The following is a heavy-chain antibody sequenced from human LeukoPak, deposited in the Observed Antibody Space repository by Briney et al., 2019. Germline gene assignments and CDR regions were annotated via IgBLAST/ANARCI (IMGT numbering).Heavy chain of an antibody. CDR1: GFTFSSYG. Sequence: GGSLRLSCAASGFTFSSYGMHWVRQAPGKGLEWVAIISYDGSNKYYADSVEGRFTISRDNSKNTLYLPMNSLRAEDTAVYYCARDWGDGDYIFDYWGQGTLVTVSS. D-gene: IGHD4-17*01. CDR3: ARDWGDGDYIFDY. J-gene: IGHJ4*02. CDR2: ISYDGSNK. V-gene: IGHV3-30*03.